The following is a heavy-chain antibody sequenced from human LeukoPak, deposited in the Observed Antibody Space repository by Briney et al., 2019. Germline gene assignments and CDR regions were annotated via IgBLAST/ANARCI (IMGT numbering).Heavy chain of an antibody. J-gene: IGHJ4*02. Sequence: PGGSLRLSCAASGFTFSSHAMSWVRQAPGKGLEWVSSIVGGEGNTYYTDSVKGRFSVSRDNFKNTVYLQMNSLRAEDTAAYYCARDGPNDVDFDYWGQGTLVTVSS. D-gene: IGHD1-1*01. CDR1: GFTFSSHA. V-gene: IGHV3-23*01. CDR2: IVGGEGNT. CDR3: ARDGPNDVDFDY.